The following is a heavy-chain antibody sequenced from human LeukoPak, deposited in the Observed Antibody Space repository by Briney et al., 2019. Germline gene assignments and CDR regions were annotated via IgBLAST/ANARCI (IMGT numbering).Heavy chain of an antibody. V-gene: IGHV3-30*04. CDR1: GFTFSSYA. J-gene: IGHJ4*02. CDR2: ISYDGSNK. Sequence: GRSLRLSCAASGFTFSSYAMHWVRQAPGKGLEWVAVISYDGSNKYYADSVKGQFTISRDNSKNTLYLQMNSLRAEDTAVYYCAASGYSGYDALDYWGQGTLVTVSS. CDR3: AASGYSGYDALDY. D-gene: IGHD5-12*01.